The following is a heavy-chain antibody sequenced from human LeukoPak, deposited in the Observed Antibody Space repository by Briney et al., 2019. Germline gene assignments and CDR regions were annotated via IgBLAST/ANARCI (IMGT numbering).Heavy chain of an antibody. J-gene: IGHJ4*02. V-gene: IGHV4-39*01. Sequence: SETLSLTCTVSGGSISSCSYYWGWIRQPPGKGLEWIGSIYYSGSTYYNPSLKSRVTISVDTSKNQFSLKLSSVTAADTAVYYCAGGTSSWLPFDYWGQGTLVTVSS. CDR2: IYYSGST. CDR1: GGSISSCSYY. CDR3: AGGTSSWLPFDY. D-gene: IGHD6-13*01.